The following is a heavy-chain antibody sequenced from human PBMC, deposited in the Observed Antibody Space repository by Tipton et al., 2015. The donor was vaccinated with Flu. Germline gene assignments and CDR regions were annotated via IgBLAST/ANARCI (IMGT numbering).Heavy chain of an antibody. V-gene: IGHV3-21*01. D-gene: IGHD4-23*01. CDR2: ISSSSSFI. Sequence: LSLTCAASGFTFSSYSMNWVRQAPGKGLEWVSSISSSSSFIYYADSVRVRFTISRDNSKNSLYLQMNSLRAEDTAVYYCARATVVKGGWFDPWGQGTLVTVSS. J-gene: IGHJ5*02. CDR3: ARATVVKGGWFDP. CDR1: GFTFSSYS.